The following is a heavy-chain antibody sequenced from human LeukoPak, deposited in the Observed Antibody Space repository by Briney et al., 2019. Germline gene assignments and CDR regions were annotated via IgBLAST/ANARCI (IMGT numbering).Heavy chain of an antibody. CDR3: VKVVMSAWYLPFDY. CDR1: GFTFSSFA. Sequence: GGSLRLSCSASGFTFSSFAMHWVRQAPGKGLEYVSGISSNGGTTYYADSVKGRFTISRDNSENTLALQMSSLRAEDTAVYYCVKVVMSAWYLPFDYWGQGTLVTVSA. V-gene: IGHV3-64D*06. J-gene: IGHJ4*02. D-gene: IGHD6-19*01. CDR2: ISSNGGTT.